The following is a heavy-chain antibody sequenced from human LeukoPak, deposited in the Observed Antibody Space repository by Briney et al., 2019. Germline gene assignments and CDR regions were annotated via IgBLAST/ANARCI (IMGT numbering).Heavy chain of an antibody. V-gene: IGHV4-38-2*01. CDR2: IYHSGST. CDR1: GYSINSAYY. Sequence: PSETLSLTCAVSGYSINSAYYWGWIRQPPGKGLEWIGSIYHSGSTYYNPSLKSRLTMSVDTSKNQFSLKLSSVTAADTAVYYCATIQFYDPSAYGAFDIWGQGTMLTVSS. CDR3: ATIQFYDPSAYGAFDI. D-gene: IGHD3-22*01. J-gene: IGHJ3*02.